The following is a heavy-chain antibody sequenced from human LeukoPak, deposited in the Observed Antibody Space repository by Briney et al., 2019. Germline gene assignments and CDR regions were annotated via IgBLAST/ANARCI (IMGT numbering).Heavy chain of an antibody. D-gene: IGHD5-18*01. Sequence: ASVKVSCKASGYTFTGYYMHWVRQAPGQGLEWMGRINPNSGGTNYAQTFQRRVTMPRDTYISTAYMELSRLRSDDTAVYYCARGIDTAMANNDYWGQGTLVTVSS. CDR3: ARGIDTAMANNDY. CDR1: GYTFTGYY. V-gene: IGHV1-2*06. CDR2: INPNSGGT. J-gene: IGHJ4*02.